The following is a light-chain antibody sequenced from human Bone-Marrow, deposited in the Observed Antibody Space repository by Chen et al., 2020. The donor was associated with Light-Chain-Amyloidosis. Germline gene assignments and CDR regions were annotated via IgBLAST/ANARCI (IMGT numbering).Light chain of an antibody. J-gene: IGLJ2*01. CDR1: TSDVGTYNL. CDR2: EDT. CDR3: CSYAGSNTYV. V-gene: IGLV2-23*01. Sequence: QSALTQPASVSGSPVQSITISCTGTTSDVGTYNLVSWYQQHPGKAPKLIIFEDTQRPSGVSTRFSASKSVNTASLRIFRLQAEDEADYYCCSYAGSNTYVFGGGTKLTVL.